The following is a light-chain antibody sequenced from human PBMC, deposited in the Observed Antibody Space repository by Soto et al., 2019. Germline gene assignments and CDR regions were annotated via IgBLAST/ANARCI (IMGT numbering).Light chain of an antibody. Sequence: EIVMTQSAGTLSVSPGQRATLSCRASQSVSSNLAWYQQKPGQAPRLLIYGASTRATGIPARFSGSGSGTELTLTISSLQAEDFAVYYCQQYNNWPPLTFGGGTKVEIK. CDR3: QQYNNWPPLT. J-gene: IGKJ4*01. V-gene: IGKV3-15*01. CDR2: GAS. CDR1: QSVSSN.